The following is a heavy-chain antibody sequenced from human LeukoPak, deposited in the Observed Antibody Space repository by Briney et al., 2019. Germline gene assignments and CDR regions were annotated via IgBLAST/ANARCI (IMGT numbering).Heavy chain of an antibody. Sequence: SVKVSCKASGGTFSSYAISWVRQAPGQGLEWMGRIIPILGIANYAQKFQGRVTITADKSTSTAYMELSSLRSEDTAVYYCARDCEYYYDSRKYFDYWGQGTLVTVSS. V-gene: IGHV1-69*04. J-gene: IGHJ4*02. D-gene: IGHD3-22*01. CDR3: ARDCEYYYDSRKYFDY. CDR1: GGTFSSYA. CDR2: IIPILGIA.